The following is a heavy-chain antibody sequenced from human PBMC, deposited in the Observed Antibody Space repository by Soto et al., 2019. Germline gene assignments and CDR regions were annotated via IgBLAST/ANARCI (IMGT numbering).Heavy chain of an antibody. V-gene: IGHV5-10-1*01. CDR3: ARLFDYSSSSSDYDYGMDV. Sequence: GESLKISCKGSGYSFTSYWISWLRQMPVRGLEWMGRIDPSDSYTNYSPSFQGHVTISADKSISTAYLQWSSLKASDTATYYCARLFDYSSSSSDYDYGMDVWGQVNTVTVSS. J-gene: IGHJ6*02. D-gene: IGHD6-6*01. CDR2: IDPSDSYT. CDR1: GYSFTSYW.